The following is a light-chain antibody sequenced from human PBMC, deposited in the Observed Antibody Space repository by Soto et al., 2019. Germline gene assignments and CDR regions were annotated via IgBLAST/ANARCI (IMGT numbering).Light chain of an antibody. J-gene: IGKJ1*01. CDR1: QSISTW. CDR2: DAS. V-gene: IGKV1-5*01. Sequence: IQMTQSPSTLSASVGDRVTITCRASQSISTWLAWYQQKPGKAPKLLIYDASSLESGVPSRFSGSVSGTEFTLTISSLQPDDFATYYCQQYKSYSTFGQGTKVE. CDR3: QQYKSYST.